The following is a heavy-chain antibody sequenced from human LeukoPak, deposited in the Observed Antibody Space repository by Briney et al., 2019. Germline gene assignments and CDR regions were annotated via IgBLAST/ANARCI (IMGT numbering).Heavy chain of an antibody. Sequence: PSETLSLTCAVYGGSFSGYYWSLIRQPPGKGLEWIGEINHSGSTNYNPSLKSRVTISVDTSKNQFSLKLSSVTAADTAVYYCARGRGWLPTDYWGQGTLVTVSS. CDR2: INHSGST. CDR1: GGSFSGYY. V-gene: IGHV4-34*01. D-gene: IGHD5-24*01. J-gene: IGHJ4*02. CDR3: ARGRGWLPTDY.